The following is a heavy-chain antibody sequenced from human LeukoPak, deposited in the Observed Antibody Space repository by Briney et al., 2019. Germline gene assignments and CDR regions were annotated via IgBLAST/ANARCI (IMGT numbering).Heavy chain of an antibody. D-gene: IGHD3-9*01. CDR1: GFTFSRYA. J-gene: IGHJ6*02. Sequence: PGGSLRLSCAASGFTFSRYAMSWVRQAPGKGLEWVSAISGSGGMTYYPDSGKGRFTVSRDNSKNTLYLQMNSLRVEDTAVYYRAKGYYDVLTGYVLWYYYALDVWGQGTTVTVSS. V-gene: IGHV3-23*01. CDR2: ISGSGGMT. CDR3: AKGYYDVLTGYVLWYYYALDV.